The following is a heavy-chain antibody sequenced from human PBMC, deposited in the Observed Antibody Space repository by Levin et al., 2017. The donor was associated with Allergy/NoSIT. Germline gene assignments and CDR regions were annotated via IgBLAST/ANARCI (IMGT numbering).Heavy chain of an antibody. J-gene: IGHJ4*02. CDR1: GFIFSDHA. Sequence: GGSLRLSCAASGFIFSDHAISWVRQAPGRGLEWVSYISRSGANIFYADSVNGRFTIFRDNALDSVYLQMDSLRVEDTGVYFCARVNGWLTTTHYFDYWGQGTLVTVSS. CDR2: ISRSGANI. D-gene: IGHD5-12*01. V-gene: IGHV3-48*01. CDR3: ARVNGWLTTTHYFDY.